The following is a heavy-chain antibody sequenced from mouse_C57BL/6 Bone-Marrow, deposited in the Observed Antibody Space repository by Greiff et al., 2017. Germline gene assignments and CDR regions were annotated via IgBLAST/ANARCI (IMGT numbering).Heavy chain of an antibody. CDR2: INPSSGYT. CDR3: ARWLVDY. CDR1: GYTFTSYW. J-gene: IGHJ4*01. V-gene: IGHV1-7*01. D-gene: IGHD2-2*01. Sequence: QVQLQQSGAELAKPGASVKLSCKASGYTFTSYWMHWAKQRPGQGLEWIGYINPSSGYTKYNQKFKDKATLTADKSSRTAYMQLSSLTYEDSAVYYCARWLVDYWGQGTSVTVSS.